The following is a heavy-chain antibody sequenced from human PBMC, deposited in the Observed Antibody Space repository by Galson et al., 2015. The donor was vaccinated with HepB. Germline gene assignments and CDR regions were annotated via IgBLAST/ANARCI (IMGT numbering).Heavy chain of an antibody. J-gene: IGHJ4*02. CDR3: ARVVPDTTPFDY. CDR2: IRSKANGHAT. D-gene: IGHD1-1*01. V-gene: IGHV3-73*01. Sequence: SLRLSCAASGLIFSGASIHWVRQASGEGLEWVGRIRSKANGHATAYAVSVKGRFAISRDDSKNTAYLHMNSLKTEDTAMYYCARVVPDTTPFDYWGQGTLVTVFS. CDR1: GLIFSGAS.